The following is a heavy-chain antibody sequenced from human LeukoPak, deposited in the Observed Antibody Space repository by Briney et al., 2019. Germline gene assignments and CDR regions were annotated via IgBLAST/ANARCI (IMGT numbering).Heavy chain of an antibody. CDR3: ARVWYSGSYPVNY. Sequence: GGSLRLSCAASGFTFSSYEMNWVRQAPGKGLEWVSYISSSGSTIYYADSVKGRFTISRDNAKNSLYLQMNSLRAEDTAVYYCARVWYSGSYPVNYWGQGTLVTVSS. D-gene: IGHD1-26*01. CDR2: ISSSGSTI. V-gene: IGHV3-48*03. J-gene: IGHJ4*02. CDR1: GFTFSSYE.